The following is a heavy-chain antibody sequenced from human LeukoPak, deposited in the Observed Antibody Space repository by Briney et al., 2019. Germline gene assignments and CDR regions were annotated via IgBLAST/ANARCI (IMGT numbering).Heavy chain of an antibody. Sequence: SETLSLTCTVSGGSISSSSYYWGWIRQPPGKGLEWIGSIYYSGSTYYNPSLKSRVTISVDTSKNQFSLKLSSVTAADTAVYYCARGETDYGDYLDYWSQGTLVTVSS. V-gene: IGHV4-39*07. CDR2: IYYSGST. CDR3: ARGETDYGDYLDY. D-gene: IGHD4-17*01. J-gene: IGHJ4*02. CDR1: GGSISSSSYY.